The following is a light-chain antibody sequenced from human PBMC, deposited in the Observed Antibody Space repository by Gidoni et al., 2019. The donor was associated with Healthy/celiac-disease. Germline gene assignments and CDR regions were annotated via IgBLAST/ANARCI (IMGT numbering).Light chain of an antibody. CDR2: GRS. V-gene: IGKV3-15*01. J-gene: IGKJ1*01. Sequence: EIVKTQSPATLSVSPGERATRSCRASQSVSSNVAWYQQKHGQAPWLLIYGRSTRATGSPAGFSGSGSGTEFTLTISSLQSEDFAVYYCQQYNNWPRTFGQGTKEEIK. CDR3: QQYNNWPRT. CDR1: QSVSSN.